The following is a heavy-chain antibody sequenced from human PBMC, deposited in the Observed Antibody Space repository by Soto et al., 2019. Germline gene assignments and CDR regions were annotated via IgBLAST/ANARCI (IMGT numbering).Heavy chain of an antibody. CDR3: ARSLIVVATSIPQNYYYGMDV. D-gene: IGHD2-21*02. CDR2: IIPIFGTA. J-gene: IGHJ6*02. Sequence: SVKVSCKASGGTFSSYAISWVRQAPGQGLEWMGGIIPIFGTANYAQKFQGRVTITADESTSTAYMELSSLRSEDTAVYYCARSLIVVATSIPQNYYYGMDVWGQGTTVTVSS. CDR1: GGTFSSYA. V-gene: IGHV1-69*13.